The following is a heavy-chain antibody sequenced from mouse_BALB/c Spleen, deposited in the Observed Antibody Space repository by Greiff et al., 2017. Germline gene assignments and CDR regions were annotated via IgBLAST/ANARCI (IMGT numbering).Heavy chain of an antibody. Sequence: EVKLVESGGGLVQPGGSRKLSCAASGFTFSSYGMSWVRQTPDKRLEWVATISSGGSYTYYPDSVKGRFTISRDNAKNTLYLQMSSLKSEDTAMYYCARRSPDYYAMDYWGQGTSVTVSS. V-gene: IGHV5-6*03. CDR1: GFTFSSYG. J-gene: IGHJ4*01. CDR3: ARRSPDYYAMDY. CDR2: ISSGGSYT.